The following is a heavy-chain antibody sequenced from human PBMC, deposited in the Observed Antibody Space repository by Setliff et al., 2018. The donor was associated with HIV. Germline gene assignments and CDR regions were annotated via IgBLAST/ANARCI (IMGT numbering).Heavy chain of an antibody. Sequence: ASVKVSCKASRSTFNSHTINWVRQAPGQGLDWMGRIIPKSDGTNYAQKFQGWITMTRDTSISTAYMELSRLRSDDTAVYYCAKTLPTLYPPHDYYFAMDVWGQGTTVTVSS. V-gene: IGHV1-2*04. CDR2: IIPKSDGT. D-gene: IGHD2-15*01. CDR3: AKTLPTLYPPHDYYFAMDV. J-gene: IGHJ6*02. CDR1: RSTFNSHT.